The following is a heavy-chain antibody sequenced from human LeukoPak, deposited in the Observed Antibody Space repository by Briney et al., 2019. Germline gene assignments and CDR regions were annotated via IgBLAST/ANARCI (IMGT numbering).Heavy chain of an antibody. D-gene: IGHD2-2*01. J-gene: IGHJ6*03. Sequence: GGSLRLSCAISGFTFRNYGMTWVRQAPGKGLEWVSGIRGSGGSTYYVGSVKGRFTISRDNSKNTLYLQMNSLRVEDTAIYYCAKGYQPPYYHYMDVWGKGTTVTISS. CDR1: GFTFRNYG. CDR2: IRGSGGST. V-gene: IGHV3-23*01. CDR3: AKGYQPPYYHYMDV.